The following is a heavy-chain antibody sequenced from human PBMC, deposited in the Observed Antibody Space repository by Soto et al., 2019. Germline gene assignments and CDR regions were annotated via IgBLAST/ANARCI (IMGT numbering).Heavy chain of an antibody. D-gene: IGHD4-17*01. CDR3: ARHPRAYGGNFRGAFDY. CDR1: GGSFSGYY. CDR2: INHSGST. V-gene: IGHV4-34*01. J-gene: IGHJ4*02. Sequence: QVQLQQWGAGLLKPSETLSLTCAVYGGSFSGYYWSWIRQPPGKGLEWIGEINHSGSTNYNPSINRSVTTSVHTFKNPFSLKLSSVTAADTAVYYCARHPRAYGGNFRGAFDYWGQGTLVTVYS.